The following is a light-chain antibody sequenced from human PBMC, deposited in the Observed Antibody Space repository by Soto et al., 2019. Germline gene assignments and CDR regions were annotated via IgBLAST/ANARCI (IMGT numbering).Light chain of an antibody. CDR1: SSDVGGYSY. J-gene: IGLJ2*01. V-gene: IGLV2-14*03. CDR2: DVD. CDR3: NSYTSSGTYVL. Sequence: QSVLTQPASVSGSPGQSITISCTGSSSDVGGYSYVSWYQHHPGKAPKLMIYDVDNRPSGVSNRFSGSKSGNTASLTISGLQAEDKADYYCNSYTSSGTYVLFGGGTKLTVL.